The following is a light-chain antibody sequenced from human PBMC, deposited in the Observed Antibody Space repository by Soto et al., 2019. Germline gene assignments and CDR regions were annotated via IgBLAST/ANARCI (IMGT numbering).Light chain of an antibody. Sequence: TMSPDTLSLSPKERATLSCRAIQNFGSTYLAWYQQKPGQAPRLLIYGASTRATGIPARFSGSGSGTEFTLTISSLQSEDFAVYYCQQYNNWPPITFGQGTRLAIK. CDR2: GAS. CDR3: QQYNNWPPIT. V-gene: IGKV3-15*01. J-gene: IGKJ5*01. CDR1: QNFGSTY.